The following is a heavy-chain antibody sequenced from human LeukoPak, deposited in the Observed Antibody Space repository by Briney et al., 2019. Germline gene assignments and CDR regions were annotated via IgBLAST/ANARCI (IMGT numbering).Heavy chain of an antibody. CDR1: GYSFTSYW. V-gene: IGHV5-51*01. CDR3: ARLIDDSSGYYEVYFHL. D-gene: IGHD3-22*01. J-gene: IGHJ1*01. CDR2: IYPGDSDT. Sequence: AESLQISCKGSGYSFTSYWIGCGRQMPGKGLEWMGIIYPGDSDTRYSPSFQGQVTISADKSIRTAYLQGISLKASDTAMYYCARLIDDSSGYYEVYFHLGGEGTLVTVSS.